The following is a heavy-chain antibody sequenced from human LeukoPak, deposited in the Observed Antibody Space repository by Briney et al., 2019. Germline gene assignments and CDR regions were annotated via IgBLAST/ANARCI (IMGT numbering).Heavy chain of an antibody. CDR2: ISGSGGST. J-gene: IGHJ4*02. CDR1: GFTFSSYA. CDR3: ANGPYCGGDCYSRPPFDY. V-gene: IGHV3-23*01. Sequence: EGSLRLSCAASGFTFSSYAMSWVRQAPGKGLEWVSAISGSGGSTYYADSVKGWFTISRDNSKNTLYLQMNSLRAEDTAVYYCANGPYCGGDCYSRPPFDYWGQGTLVTVSS. D-gene: IGHD2-21*02.